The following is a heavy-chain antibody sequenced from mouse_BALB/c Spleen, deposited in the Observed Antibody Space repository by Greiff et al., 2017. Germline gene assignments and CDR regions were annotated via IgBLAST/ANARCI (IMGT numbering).Heavy chain of an antibody. V-gene: IGHV1S81*02. J-gene: IGHJ2*01. CDR3: ARWGITRYFDY. CDR2: INPSNGRT. D-gene: IGHD2-4*01. CDR1: GYTFTSYW. Sequence: QVQLQQPGAELVKPGASVKLSCKASGYTFTSYWMHWVKQRPGQGLEWIGEINPSNGRTNYNEKFKSKATLTVDKSSSTAYMQLSSLTSEDSAVYYCARWGITRYFDYWGQGTTLTVSS.